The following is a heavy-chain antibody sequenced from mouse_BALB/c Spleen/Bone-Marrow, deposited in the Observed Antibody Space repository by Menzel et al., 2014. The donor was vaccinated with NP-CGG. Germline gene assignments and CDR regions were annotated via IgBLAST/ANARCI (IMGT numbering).Heavy chain of an antibody. CDR3: AREKVYYGISWVAY. CDR2: IHPSDSET. V-gene: IGHV1-61*01. D-gene: IGHD2-1*01. Sequence: QVQLKESGTEVVRPGASVKLSCKASGYSFTTYWMNWVKQRPGQGLEWIGMIHPSDSETRLNQKFKDKATLTVDKSSSTAYMQLNSPTSEDSAVYYCAREKVYYGISWVAYWGQGTLVTVSA. CDR1: GYSFTTYW. J-gene: IGHJ3*01.